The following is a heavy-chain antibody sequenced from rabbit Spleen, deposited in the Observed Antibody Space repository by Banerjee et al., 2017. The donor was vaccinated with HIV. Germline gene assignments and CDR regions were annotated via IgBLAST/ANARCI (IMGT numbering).Heavy chain of an antibody. CDR1: GVSFSSNSY. CDR2: IDSGSSGFT. CDR3: AMDTSSSFSSYGMDL. Sequence: QSLEESGGDLVKPGASLTLTCTASGVSFSSNSYMCWVRQAPGKGLEWIACIDSGSSGFTYFATWAKGRFTCSKTSSTTVTLQMTRLTAADTATYFCAMDTSSSFSSYGMDLWGQGTLVTVS. D-gene: IGHD1-1*01. V-gene: IGHV1S40*01. J-gene: IGHJ6*01.